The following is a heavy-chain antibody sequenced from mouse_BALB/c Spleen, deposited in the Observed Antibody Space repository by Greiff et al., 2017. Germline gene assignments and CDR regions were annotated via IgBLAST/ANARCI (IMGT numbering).Heavy chain of an antibody. CDR1: GYAFTNYL. Sequence: QVQLKESGAELVRPGTSVKVSCKASGYAFTNYLIEWVKQRPGQGLEWIGVINPGSGGTNYNEKFKGKATLTADKSSSTAYMQLSSLTSDDSAVYFCARNYRLGYFDYWGQGTTLTVSS. CDR3: ARNYRLGYFDY. J-gene: IGHJ2*01. D-gene: IGHD2-14*01. V-gene: IGHV1-54*01. CDR2: INPGSGGT.